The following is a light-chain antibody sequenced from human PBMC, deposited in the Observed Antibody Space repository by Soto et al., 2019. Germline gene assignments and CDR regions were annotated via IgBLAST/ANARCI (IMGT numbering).Light chain of an antibody. V-gene: IGKV2-28*01. CDR1: QSLLHSNGYNY. J-gene: IGKJ2*01. CDR2: LRS. CDR3: MQALQTPYT. Sequence: DIVMTQSPLSLPVTPGEPASISCRSSQSLLHSNGYNYLDWYLQKPGRSPQLLIYLRSNRASGVPDRFSGSGSGTDFTLEISRVEAEDVGVYYCMQALQTPYTFGQGTKLEIK.